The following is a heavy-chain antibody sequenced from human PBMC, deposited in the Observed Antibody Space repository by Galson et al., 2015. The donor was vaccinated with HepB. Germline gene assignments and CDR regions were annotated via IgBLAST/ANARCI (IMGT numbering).Heavy chain of an antibody. CDR3: AREYYGSGSFSPNWFDP. J-gene: IGHJ5*02. CDR2: INSNSGGT. D-gene: IGHD3-10*01. V-gene: IGHV1-2*02. CDR1: GYTFTAYY. Sequence: SVKVSCKASGYTFTAYYIHWVRQAPGQGLEWVGWINSNSGGTYYAQNFQGRVTMTRDTSISTAYMELSRLRSDDTAVYYCAREYYGSGSFSPNWFDPWGQGTLVTVSS.